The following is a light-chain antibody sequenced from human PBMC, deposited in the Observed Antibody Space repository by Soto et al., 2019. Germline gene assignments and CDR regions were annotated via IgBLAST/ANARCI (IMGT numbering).Light chain of an antibody. Sequence: EIVLTQSPGTLSLSPGESATLSCRASQSVGRNYLAWFQHKPDQAPRLLIYDASNRATGVPDRFSGSGSGRDFTLSVTRLAPEDFAVYYCHQYAVAPLTFGGGTTGEIK. CDR2: DAS. CDR3: HQYAVAPLT. CDR1: QSVGRNY. V-gene: IGKV3-20*01. J-gene: IGKJ4*01.